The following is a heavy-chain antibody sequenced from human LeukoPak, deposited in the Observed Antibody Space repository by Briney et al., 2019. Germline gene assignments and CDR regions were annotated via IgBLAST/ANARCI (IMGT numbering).Heavy chain of an antibody. Sequence: ASVKVSCKASGYTFTSYDINWVRQAPGQGLEWMGWMNPNSGNTGYAQKFQGRVTMTRNTSISTAYMELSSLRSEDTAVYYCARVPLYDFWSGYYSQRYYYGMDVWGQGTTVTVSS. CDR1: GYTFTSYD. CDR2: MNPNSGNT. V-gene: IGHV1-8*01. D-gene: IGHD3-3*01. J-gene: IGHJ6*02. CDR3: ARVPLYDFWSGYYSQRYYYGMDV.